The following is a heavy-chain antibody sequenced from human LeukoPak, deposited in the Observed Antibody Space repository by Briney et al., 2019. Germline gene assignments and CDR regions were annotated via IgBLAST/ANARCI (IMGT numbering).Heavy chain of an antibody. CDR3: AKDLRDGYKPPDAFDI. D-gene: IGHD5-24*01. J-gene: IGHJ3*02. CDR2: ISGSGGST. Sequence: GGSLRLSCAASGFTFSSYGMSWVRQAPGKGLEWVSAISGSGGSTYYADSVKGRFTISRDNSKNTLYLQMNSLRAEDTAVYYCAKDLRDGYKPPDAFDIWGQGTMVTVSS. V-gene: IGHV3-23*01. CDR1: GFTFSSYG.